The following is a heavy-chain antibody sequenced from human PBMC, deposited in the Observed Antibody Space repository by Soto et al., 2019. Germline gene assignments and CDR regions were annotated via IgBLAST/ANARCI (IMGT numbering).Heavy chain of an antibody. D-gene: IGHD5-18*01. J-gene: IGHJ6*02. CDR3: ATMETYSYGEYYYGMDV. V-gene: IGHV3-48*02. Sequence: EVQLVESGGGLVQPGGSLRLSCAASGFTFSSYSMNWVRQAPGKGLEWVSYISSSSSTIYYADSVKGRFTISRDNAKNSLYLQMNSLRDEDTAVYYCATMETYSYGEYYYGMDVWGQGTTVTVSS. CDR2: ISSSSSTI. CDR1: GFTFSSYS.